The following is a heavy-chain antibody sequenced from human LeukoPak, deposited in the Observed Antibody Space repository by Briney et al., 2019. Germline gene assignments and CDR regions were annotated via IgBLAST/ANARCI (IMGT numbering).Heavy chain of an antibody. V-gene: IGHV3-30*04. CDR3: ARQYISGQCYFDY. CDR2: ISSDGSYK. CDR1: GFTVSSNS. Sequence: GGSLRLSCTVSGFTVSSNSMSWVRQAPGKGLEWVAVISSDGSYKYYADSVKGRFTISRDNSKNTLYLQMNSLIPEDTAVYYCARQYISGQCYFDYWGQGTLVTVSS. J-gene: IGHJ4*02. D-gene: IGHD5-18*01.